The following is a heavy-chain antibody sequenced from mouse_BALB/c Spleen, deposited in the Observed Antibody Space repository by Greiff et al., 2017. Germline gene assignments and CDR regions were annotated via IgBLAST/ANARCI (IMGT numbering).Heavy chain of an antibody. V-gene: IGHV1-80*01. Sequence: VQLQQSGAELVRPGSSVKISCKASGYAFSSYWMNWVKQRPGQGLEWIGQIYPGDGDTNYNGKFKGKATLTADKSSSTAYMQLSSLTSEDSAVYFCARSLYGIYAMDYWGQGTSVTVSS. D-gene: IGHD1-2*01. CDR2: IYPGDGDT. CDR3: ARSLYGIYAMDY. CDR1: GYAFSSYW. J-gene: IGHJ4*01.